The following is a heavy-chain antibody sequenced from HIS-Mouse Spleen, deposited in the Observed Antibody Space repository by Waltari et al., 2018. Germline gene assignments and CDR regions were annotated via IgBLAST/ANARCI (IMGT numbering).Heavy chain of an antibody. CDR2: LSPGDSDT. V-gene: IGHV5-51*01. CDR3: ARQGSGWYGHFDY. D-gene: IGHD6-19*01. J-gene: IGHJ4*02. CDR1: GYSFTRYW. Sequence: EVQLVQSGAEVKKPGESLKISCKGSGYSFTRYWIGRWRQMPGKGLEWMWILSPGDSDTRYSPSFQGQVTISADKSISTAYLQWCSLKASDTAMYYCARQGSGWYGHFDYWGQGTLVTVSS.